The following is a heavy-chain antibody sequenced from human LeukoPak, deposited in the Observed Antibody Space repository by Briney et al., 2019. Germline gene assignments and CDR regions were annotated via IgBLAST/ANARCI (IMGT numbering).Heavy chain of an antibody. CDR3: ARDGPGY. V-gene: IGHV3-9*01. Sequence: GRSLRLSCAASGFTFDDCAMHWVRQAPGKGLEWVSGISWNSGDIGYADSVKGRFTISRDNAKNSLYLQMNSLRAEDAALYYCARDGPGYWGQGTLVTVSS. CDR1: GFTFDDCA. J-gene: IGHJ4*02. CDR2: ISWNSGDI.